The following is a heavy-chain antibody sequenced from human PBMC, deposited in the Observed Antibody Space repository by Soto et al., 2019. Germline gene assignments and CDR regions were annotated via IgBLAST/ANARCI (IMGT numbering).Heavy chain of an antibody. CDR2: ISGSGGST. V-gene: IGHV3-23*01. D-gene: IGHD6-19*01. CDR1: GFKFSSWS. Sequence: GGSLRLSCAASGFKFSSWSMNWVRQAPGKGLEWVSAISGSGGSTYYADSVKGRFTISRDNSKNTLYLQMNSLRAEDTAVYYCAKDEYSSGWYGYWGQGTLVTVSS. CDR3: AKDEYSSGWYGY. J-gene: IGHJ4*02.